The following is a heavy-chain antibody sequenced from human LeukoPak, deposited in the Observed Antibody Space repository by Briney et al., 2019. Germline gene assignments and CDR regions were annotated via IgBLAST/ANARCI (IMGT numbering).Heavy chain of an antibody. Sequence: SETLSLTCTVSGGSISSYYWSWIRQPPGEGLEWIGYIYYSGSTNYNPFLKSRVTISVDTSKNQFSLKLSSVTAADTAVYYCAGAVVVAATRWFDPWGQGTLVTVSS. D-gene: IGHD2-15*01. CDR1: GGSISSYY. J-gene: IGHJ5*02. V-gene: IGHV4-59*01. CDR3: AGAVVVAATRWFDP. CDR2: IYYSGST.